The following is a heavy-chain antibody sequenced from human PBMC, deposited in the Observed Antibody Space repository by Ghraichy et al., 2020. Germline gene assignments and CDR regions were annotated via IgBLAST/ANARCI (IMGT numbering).Heavy chain of an antibody. Sequence: ASVKVSCKASGYTFTSYYMHWVRQAPGQGLEWMGIINPSGGSTSYAQKFQGRVTMTRDTSTSTVYMELSSLRSEDTAVYYCAREKYGDYEIRYYFDYWGQGTLVTVSS. V-gene: IGHV1-46*01. CDR1: GYTFTSYY. J-gene: IGHJ4*02. D-gene: IGHD4-17*01. CDR2: INPSGGST. CDR3: AREKYGDYEIRYYFDY.